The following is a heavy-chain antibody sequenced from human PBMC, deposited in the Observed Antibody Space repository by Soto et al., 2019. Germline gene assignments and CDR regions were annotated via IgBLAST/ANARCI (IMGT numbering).Heavy chain of an antibody. D-gene: IGHD2-2*01. Sequence: ASVKVSCKASGYTFTSYAMHWVRQAPGQRLEWMGWINAGNGNTKYSQKFQGRVSITRDTSANTAYMERSSLRSEDTAVYYCASDYSDAYCSSTSCYEYWFDPWGQGTLVTVSS. V-gene: IGHV1-3*01. CDR1: GYTFTSYA. CDR2: INAGNGNT. CDR3: ASDYSDAYCSSTSCYEYWFDP. J-gene: IGHJ5*02.